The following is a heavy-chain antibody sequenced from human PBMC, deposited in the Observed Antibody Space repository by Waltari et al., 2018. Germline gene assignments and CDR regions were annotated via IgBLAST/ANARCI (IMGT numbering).Heavy chain of an antibody. CDR1: GLRLSSYW. J-gene: IGHJ6*02. CDR2: ISSDGIST. V-gene: IGHV3-74*01. CDR3: SRGSGQLGYIMDV. D-gene: IGHD6-13*01. Sequence: EVQLVESGGGLVQPGGSLRLACAASGLRLSSYWLPWVRQVPGRGLVWVSRISSDGISTTYADSVKGRFSIFRDNAKNTLYLHMNSLRADDTAVYFCSRGSGQLGYIMDVWGQGTTVTVSS.